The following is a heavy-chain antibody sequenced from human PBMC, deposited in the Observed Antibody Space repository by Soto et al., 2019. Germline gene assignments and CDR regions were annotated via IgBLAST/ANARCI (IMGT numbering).Heavy chain of an antibody. CDR1: GGSVSSSDYY. CDR3: ARVASAVYFDC. V-gene: IGHV4-61*08. J-gene: IGHJ4*02. CDR2: IYYTGST. Sequence: QVQLQESGPGLVKPSETLSLTCTVSGGSVSSSDYYWSWIRQPPGKGPEWIGYIYYTGSTDYNPPLKSRVTISVDTSKNQFSLKLSSVTAADTAVYYCARVASAVYFDCWGQGTLLTVSS.